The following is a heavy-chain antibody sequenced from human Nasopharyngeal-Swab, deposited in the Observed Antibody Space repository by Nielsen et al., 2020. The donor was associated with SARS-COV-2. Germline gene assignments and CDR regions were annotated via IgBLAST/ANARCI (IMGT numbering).Heavy chain of an antibody. V-gene: IGHV5-10-1*01. J-gene: IGHJ6*02. CDR3: AASRGPGSYYYGSGDQSMDV. Sequence: SLRLSCKGSGYSFTSYWISWVRQMPGKGLEWMGRIDPSDSYTNYSPSFQGHVTISADKSISTAYLQWSSLKASDTAMYYCAASRGPGSYYYGSGDQSMDVWGQGTTVTVSS. CDR2: IDPSDSYT. CDR1: GYSFTSYW. D-gene: IGHD3-10*01.